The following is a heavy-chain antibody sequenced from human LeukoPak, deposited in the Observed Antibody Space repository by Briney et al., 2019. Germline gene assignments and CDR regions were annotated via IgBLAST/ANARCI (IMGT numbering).Heavy chain of an antibody. V-gene: IGHV1-18*01. Sequence: GASVKVSCKASGYTFTSYGISWVRQAPGQGLEWMGWISAYNGNTNYAQKLQGRVTMTTDTSTSTAYMELGSLRPDDTAVYYCARGPGNYYGSGSYYDPWGQGTLVTVSS. CDR3: ARGPGNYYGSGSYYDP. CDR1: GYTFTSYG. CDR2: ISAYNGNT. J-gene: IGHJ5*02. D-gene: IGHD3-10*01.